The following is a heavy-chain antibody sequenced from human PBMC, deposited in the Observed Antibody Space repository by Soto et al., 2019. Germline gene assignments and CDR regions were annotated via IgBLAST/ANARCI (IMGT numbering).Heavy chain of an antibody. J-gene: IGHJ4*02. D-gene: IGHD3-22*01. Sequence: SVKVSCPVSGGSFSSFSINWVRQAPGQRFEWMGGIIPILGTANFTQKFQDRVTFTADESTATAYMTLSSLTSEDTAFYYCTAVDSNGYYPHNHEWGTGNQVTVSS. CDR1: GGSFSSFS. CDR3: TAVDSNGYYPHNHE. V-gene: IGHV1-69*13. CDR2: IIPILGTA.